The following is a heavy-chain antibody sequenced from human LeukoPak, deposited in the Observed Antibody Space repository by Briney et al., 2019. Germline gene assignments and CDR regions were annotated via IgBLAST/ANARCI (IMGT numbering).Heavy chain of an antibody. D-gene: IGHD3-10*01. CDR2: INQDGTEE. CDR1: GFTFTTYW. CDR3: VKVAKYYYGSETYYFFEH. J-gene: IGHJ4*02. V-gene: IGHV3-7*01. Sequence: GGSLRLSCAASGFTFTTYWMSWVRQLPGKGLEWVANINQDGTEEYYVDSVKGRFTISRDNAKNSLDLQMNRLRVEDTAIYYCVKVAKYYYGSETYYFFEHWGQGTPVTASS.